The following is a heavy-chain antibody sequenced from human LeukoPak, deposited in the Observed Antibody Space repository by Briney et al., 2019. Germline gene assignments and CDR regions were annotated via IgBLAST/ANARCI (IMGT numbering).Heavy chain of an antibody. D-gene: IGHD3-22*01. CDR2: ISGSGGDT. CDR1: GFTFSIYA. V-gene: IGHV3-23*01. J-gene: IGHJ4*02. Sequence: GGSLRLSCAASGFTFSIYAMNWVRQAPGKGLEWVSAISGSGGDTYYADSVKGRFTISRDNAKSTLYLQMNSLRAEDTALYYCAKDTLLLLYWGQGTLVTVSS. CDR3: AKDTLLLLY.